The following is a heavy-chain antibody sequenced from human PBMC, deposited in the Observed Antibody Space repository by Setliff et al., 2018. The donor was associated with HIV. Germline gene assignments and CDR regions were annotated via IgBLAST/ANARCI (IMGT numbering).Heavy chain of an antibody. CDR2: IYHTGSA. V-gene: IGHV4-39*07. CDR1: GDSISRSSYY. Sequence: SETLSLTCTVSGDSISRSSYYWGWIRQPPGKGLEWIGEIYHTGSANYNPSLTGRVIISGDKSKNQFSLKLKSLTAADTALYYCVRGRRTPSYSTSSGRTYQYNMDVWGKGTTVTVSS. D-gene: IGHD2-21*01. CDR3: VRGRRTPSYSTSSGRTYQYNMDV. J-gene: IGHJ6*03.